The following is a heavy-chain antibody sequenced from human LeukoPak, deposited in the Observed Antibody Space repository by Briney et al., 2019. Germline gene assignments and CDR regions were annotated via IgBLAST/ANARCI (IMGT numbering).Heavy chain of an antibody. CDR1: GGSFSGYY. CDR2: INHSGST. Sequence: KPSETLSLTCAVYGGSFSGYYWSWIRQPPGKGLEWIGEINHSGSTNYNPSPKSRVTISVDTSKNQFSLKLSSVTAADTAVYYCARGNPFYYYDSSGYYLDYWGQGTLVTVSS. V-gene: IGHV4-34*01. CDR3: ARGNPFYYYDSSGYYLDY. D-gene: IGHD3-22*01. J-gene: IGHJ4*02.